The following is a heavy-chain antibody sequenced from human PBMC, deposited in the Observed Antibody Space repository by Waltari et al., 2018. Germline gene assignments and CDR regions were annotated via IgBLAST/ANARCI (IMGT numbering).Heavy chain of an antibody. CDR2: ISGSGGST. D-gene: IGHD6-19*01. V-gene: IGHV3-23*01. CDR3: AKDRGFWIAVAGTRISENYFDY. CDR1: GFTFSSYA. J-gene: IGHJ4*02. Sequence: EVQLLESGGGLVQPGGSLRLSCAASGFTFSSYAMSWVRQAPGKGLEWVSAISGSGGSTYYADSVKGRFTISRDNSKNTLYLQMNSLRAEDTAVYYCAKDRGFWIAVAGTRISENYFDYWGQGTLVTVSS.